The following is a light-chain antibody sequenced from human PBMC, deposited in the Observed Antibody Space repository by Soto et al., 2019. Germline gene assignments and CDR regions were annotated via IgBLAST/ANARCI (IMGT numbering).Light chain of an antibody. CDR2: EVI. CDR1: SSDVGAYNY. CDR3: SSYAGFNNFV. J-gene: IGLJ1*01. V-gene: IGLV2-8*01. Sequence: QSVLTQPPSASGSPGQSVTISCTGTSSDVGAYNYVSWYQQHPGKAPKLMIYEVIIRPSGVLDRFSASKSGNTASLTVSGLQAEDEADYFCSSYAGFNNFVFGTGTKVTVL.